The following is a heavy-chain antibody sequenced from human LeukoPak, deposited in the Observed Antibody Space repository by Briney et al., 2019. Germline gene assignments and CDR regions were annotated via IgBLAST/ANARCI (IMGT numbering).Heavy chain of an antibody. Sequence: GRSLRLSCAGSGFTFSSYGMHWVRQAPGKGLEWVALIWFDGNKKDYVDSVKGRFTISRDNSKKTLYLQMNSLRAEDTALYYCARAYYHASGGAFGMDVWGQGTTVTVSS. J-gene: IGHJ6*02. D-gene: IGHD3-10*01. CDR3: ARAYYHASGGAFGMDV. CDR2: IWFDGNKK. CDR1: GFTFSSYG. V-gene: IGHV3-33*01.